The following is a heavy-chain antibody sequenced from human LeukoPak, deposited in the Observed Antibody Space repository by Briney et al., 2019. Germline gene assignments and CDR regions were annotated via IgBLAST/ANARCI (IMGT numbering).Heavy chain of an antibody. J-gene: IGHJ4*02. D-gene: IGHD6-19*01. CDR2: VSWNRDYI. V-gene: IGHV3-9*03. Sequence: GRSLRLSCTGSPFIFEDYAIHWVRQVPGRGLEWVSGVSWNRDYIAYGDSVKGRFTIFRDNDKNIVYLQMDSLRVDDMGSYYCAATSGWYDSYFDYWGQGIEVAVSS. CDR3: AATSGWYDSYFDY. CDR1: PFIFEDYA.